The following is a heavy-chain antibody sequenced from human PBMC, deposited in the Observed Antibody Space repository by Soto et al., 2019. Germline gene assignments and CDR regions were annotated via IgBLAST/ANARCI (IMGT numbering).Heavy chain of an antibody. V-gene: IGHV4-34*01. D-gene: IGHD4-4*01. CDR3: ARLDYREEAEINWFDP. CDR1: GGSFSGYY. J-gene: IGHJ5*02. CDR2: INHSGST. Sequence: PSETLSLTCAVYGGSFSGYYWSWIRQPPVKGLEWIGEINHSGSTNYNPSLKSRVTISVDTSKNQFSLKLSSVTAADTAVYYCARLDYREEAEINWFDPWGQGTLVTVSS.